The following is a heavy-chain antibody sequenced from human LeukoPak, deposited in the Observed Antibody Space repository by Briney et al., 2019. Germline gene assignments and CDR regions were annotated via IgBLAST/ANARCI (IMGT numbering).Heavy chain of an antibody. V-gene: IGHV3-23*01. D-gene: IGHD1-14*01. CDR2: ISGSGGRT. CDR3: AKEFILPGCMDV. Sequence: AVSLRRACAASRFTFSSNAMSWVRQAPGKGLKWVSDISGSGGRTYYADSVKGRFPIPRDTSNTTLYLQMNSLRAEDMAVYCCAKEFILPGCMDVGGQGTTVTVS. CDR1: RFTFSSNA. J-gene: IGHJ6*01.